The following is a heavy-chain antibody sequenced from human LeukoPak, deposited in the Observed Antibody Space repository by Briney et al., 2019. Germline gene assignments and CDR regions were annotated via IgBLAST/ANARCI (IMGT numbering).Heavy chain of an antibody. Sequence: SETLSLTCTVSGGSISSYYWSWIRQPPGKGLEWIGYIYYSGSTNYNPSLKSRVTISVDTSKNQFSLKLSSVTAADTAVYYCARVAGGDCVTSWFDPWGQGTLVTVSS. CDR3: ARVAGGDCVTSWFDP. D-gene: IGHD2-21*02. V-gene: IGHV4-59*01. CDR1: GGSISSYY. CDR2: IYYSGST. J-gene: IGHJ5*02.